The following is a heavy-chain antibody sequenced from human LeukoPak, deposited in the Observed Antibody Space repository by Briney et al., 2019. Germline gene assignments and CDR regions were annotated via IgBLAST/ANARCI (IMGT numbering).Heavy chain of an antibody. CDR3: AREVPAALRNYYYYYGMDV. J-gene: IGHJ6*02. CDR1: GFTFSSYA. Sequence: GGSLRLSCAASGFTFSSYAMHWVRQAPGKGLEWVAVISYDGSNKYYADSVKGRFTISRDNSKNTLYLQMNSLRAEDTAVYYCAREVPAALRNYYYYYGMDVWGQGTTVTVSS. V-gene: IGHV3-30-3*01. CDR2: ISYDGSNK. D-gene: IGHD2-2*01.